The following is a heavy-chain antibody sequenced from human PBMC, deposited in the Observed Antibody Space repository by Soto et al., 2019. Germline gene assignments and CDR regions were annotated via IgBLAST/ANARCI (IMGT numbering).Heavy chain of an antibody. CDR3: AKDRAKYQLLYHTEFDY. CDR2: ISGSGGST. V-gene: IGHV3-23*01. Sequence: PGGSLRLSCAASGFTFSSYAMSWVRQAPGKGLEWVSAISGSGGSTYYADSVKGRFTISRDNSKNTLYLQMNSLRAEDTAVYYCAKDRAKYQLLYHTEFDYWGKGTLVTVSS. CDR1: GFTFSSYA. D-gene: IGHD2-2*02. J-gene: IGHJ4*02.